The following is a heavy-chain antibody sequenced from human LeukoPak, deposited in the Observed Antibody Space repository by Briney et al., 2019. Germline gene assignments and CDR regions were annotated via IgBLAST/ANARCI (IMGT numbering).Heavy chain of an antibody. V-gene: IGHV4-34*01. CDR3: ARGARYSYGSLPRNWFDP. J-gene: IGHJ5*02. Sequence: PSETLSLTCTVSGGSISSYYWSWIRQPPGKGLEWIGEINHSGSTNYNPSLKSRVTISVDTSKNQFSLKLSSVTAADTAVYYCARGARYSYGSLPRNWFDPWGQGTLVTVSS. CDR2: INHSGST. D-gene: IGHD5-18*01. CDR1: GGSISSYY.